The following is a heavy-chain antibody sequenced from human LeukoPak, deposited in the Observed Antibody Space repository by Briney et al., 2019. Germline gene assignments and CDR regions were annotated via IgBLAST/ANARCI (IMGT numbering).Heavy chain of an antibody. Sequence: PGESLKISCKAYGYTFTNYWIGWVRQMPGKGLEWMGIIYPGDSDTIYSPSFQGQVTISADKSISTAYLQWNSLKASDTAMYYCARRGGYDILTGSYYFDYWGQGTLVTVSS. CDR1: GYTFTNYW. D-gene: IGHD3-9*01. CDR2: IYPGDSDT. CDR3: ARRGGYDILTGSYYFDY. J-gene: IGHJ4*02. V-gene: IGHV5-51*01.